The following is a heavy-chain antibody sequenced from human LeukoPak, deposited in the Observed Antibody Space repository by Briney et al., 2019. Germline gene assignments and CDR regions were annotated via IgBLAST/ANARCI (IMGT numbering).Heavy chain of an antibody. CDR3: ARRIGYSSGHSAVYYFDY. J-gene: IGHJ4*02. V-gene: IGHV3-74*01. D-gene: IGHD6-19*01. Sequence: PGGSLRLSCAASGFTLSTYWMHWVRQAPGKGLVWVSLINSGGDDTRYADSVKGRFTISRDNAKNTLYLQMNRLRAEDTAVYYCARRIGYSSGHSAVYYFDYWGQGTLVTVSA. CDR1: GFTLSTYW. CDR2: INSGGDDT.